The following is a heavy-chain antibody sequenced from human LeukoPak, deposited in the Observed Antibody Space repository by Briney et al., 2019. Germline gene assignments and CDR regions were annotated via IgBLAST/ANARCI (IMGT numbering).Heavy chain of an antibody. CDR1: GFAFSTYW. V-gene: IGHV3-74*01. Sequence: GGSLRLSCTASGFAFSTYWMHWVRQAPGKGLVWVSRINSDGRTTTYADSVKARFTISRDNAKNTVYLQMNSLRAKDTAAYYCATVGGSGAAYFYWGQGTLVTVSS. J-gene: IGHJ4*02. CDR3: ATVGGSGAAYFY. D-gene: IGHD2/OR15-2a*01. CDR2: INSDGRTT.